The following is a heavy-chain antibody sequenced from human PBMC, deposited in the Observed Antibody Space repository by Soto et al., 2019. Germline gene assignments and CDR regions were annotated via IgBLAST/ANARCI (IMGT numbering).Heavy chain of an antibody. J-gene: IGHJ4*02. D-gene: IGHD3-10*01. V-gene: IGHV4-34*01. CDR3: ARADYYGSGLGFDY. CDR2: INHSGST. CDR1: GGSFSGYY. Sequence: SETLSLTCAVYGGSFSGYYWSWIRQPPGKGLEWIGEINHSGSTNYNPSLKSRVTISVDTSKNQFSLKLSSVTAADTAVYYCARADYYGSGLGFDYWGQGTLVTVSS.